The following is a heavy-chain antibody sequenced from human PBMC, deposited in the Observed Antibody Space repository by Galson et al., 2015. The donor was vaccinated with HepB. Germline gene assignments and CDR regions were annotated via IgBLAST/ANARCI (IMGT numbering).Heavy chain of an antibody. D-gene: IGHD1-26*01. J-gene: IGHJ3*02. CDR1: GFTFNDYW. Sequence: SLRLSCAASGFTFNDYWMHWVRQAPGKGLVWVSRINSDATNTTYADAVEGRFTVSRDNAKDTLFLQMNGLRAEDTAVYYCARVRGRYQYDAFDIWGHGTMVTVSS. V-gene: IGHV3-74*01. CDR2: INSDATNT. CDR3: ARVRGRYQYDAFDI.